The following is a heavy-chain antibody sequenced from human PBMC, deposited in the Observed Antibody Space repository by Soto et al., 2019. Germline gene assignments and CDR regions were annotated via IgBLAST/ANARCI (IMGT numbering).Heavy chain of an antibody. D-gene: IGHD5-18*01. V-gene: IGHV3-15*07. CDR1: GCTFSNAW. CDR3: TTGQKGYSYGLKYYFDY. CDR2: IKSKTDGGTT. Sequence: GGSLRLSCAASGCTFSNAWMNWVRQAPGNGLEWVGRIKSKTDGGTTDYAAPVKGRFTISRDDSKNTLYLQMNSLKTEDTAVYYCTTGQKGYSYGLKYYFDYWGQGTLVTVSS. J-gene: IGHJ4*02.